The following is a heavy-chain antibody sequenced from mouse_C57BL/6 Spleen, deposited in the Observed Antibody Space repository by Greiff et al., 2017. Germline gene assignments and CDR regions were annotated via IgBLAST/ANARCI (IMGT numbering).Heavy chain of an antibody. J-gene: IGHJ4*01. Sequence: VQLQQSGAELVRPGASVTLSCKASGYTFTDYEMHWVKQTPVHGLEWIGAIDPETGGTAYNQKFKGKAILTADKSSSTAYMELRSLTSEDSAVYYCTRWGITSYAMDYWGQGTSVTVSS. CDR1: GYTFTDYE. D-gene: IGHD1-2*01. V-gene: IGHV1-15*01. CDR3: TRWGITSYAMDY. CDR2: IDPETGGT.